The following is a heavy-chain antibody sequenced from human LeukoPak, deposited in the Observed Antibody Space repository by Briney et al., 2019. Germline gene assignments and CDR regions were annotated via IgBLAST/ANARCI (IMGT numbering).Heavy chain of an antibody. CDR2: ISGGGAGT. V-gene: IGHV3-23*01. CDR1: GLSFSSYA. CDR3: AKDFVRYNIQFDY. J-gene: IGHJ4*02. D-gene: IGHD1-1*01. Sequence: PGGSLRLSCAASGLSFSSYAMSWVRQAPGEGLEWVSSISGGGAGTYYADSVRGRFTISRDNSKNTLYLQMNSLRAEDTALYYCAKDFVRYNIQFDYWGQGALVTVSS.